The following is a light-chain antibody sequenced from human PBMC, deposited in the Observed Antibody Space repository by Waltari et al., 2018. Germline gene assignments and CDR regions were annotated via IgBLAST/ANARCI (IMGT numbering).Light chain of an antibody. J-gene: IGKJ5*01. CDR3: QQANSFPLS. CDR2: AAS. CDR1: QSISTW. Sequence: DIQMTQSPSSVSASVGDRVTISCRATQSISTWLAWFQQKPGKAPKLLIYAASSVQSGVPSRFSGSGSGTDFTLTISSLQTEDFATYYCQQANSFPLSFGQGTRVEI. V-gene: IGKV1-12*01.